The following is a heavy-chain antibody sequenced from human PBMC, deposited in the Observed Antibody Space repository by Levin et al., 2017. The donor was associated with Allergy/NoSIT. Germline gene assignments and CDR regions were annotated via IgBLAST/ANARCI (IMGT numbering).Heavy chain of an antibody. CDR1: GFSFSTFA. CDR2: IIASGVST. V-gene: IGHV3-23*01. J-gene: IGHJ4*02. D-gene: IGHD3-10*01. CDR3: AKLGRSAGVPFDY. Sequence: PSGGSLRLSCAASGFSFSTFAMSWVRQAPGKGLEWVSSIIASGVSTYYADSVKGRFTNSRDNSKNTLYLQMNSLRAEDTAIYYCAKLGRSAGVPFDYWGQGTLVTVSS.